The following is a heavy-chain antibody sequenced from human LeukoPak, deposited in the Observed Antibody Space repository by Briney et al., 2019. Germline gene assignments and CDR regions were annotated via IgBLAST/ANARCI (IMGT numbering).Heavy chain of an antibody. V-gene: IGHV3-53*01. CDR3: AKDHLPGIVVADRDY. J-gene: IGHJ4*02. Sequence: GGSLRLSCVVSGFTVSSNYMSWVRQAPGKGLEWVSLIYSGGSTYYADSVKGRFTISRDNSKNTLYLQINSLRAEDTAVYYCAKDHLPGIVVADRDYWGQGTLVTVSS. CDR2: IYSGGST. CDR1: GFTVSSNY. D-gene: IGHD6-19*01.